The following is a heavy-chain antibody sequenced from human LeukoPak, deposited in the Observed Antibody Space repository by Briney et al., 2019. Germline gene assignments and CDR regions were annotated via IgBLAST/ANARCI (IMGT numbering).Heavy chain of an antibody. J-gene: IGHJ4*02. CDR3: ARTYDFWSGYYQARYFDY. D-gene: IGHD3-3*01. CDR1: GGSLSGYY. Sequence: PSETLSLTCAVYGGSLSGYYWSWIRQPPGKGLEWIGEINHSGSTNYNPSLKSRVTISVDTSKNQFSLKPSSVTAADTAVYYCARTYDFWSGYYQARYFDYWGQGTLVTVSS. CDR2: INHSGST. V-gene: IGHV4-34*01.